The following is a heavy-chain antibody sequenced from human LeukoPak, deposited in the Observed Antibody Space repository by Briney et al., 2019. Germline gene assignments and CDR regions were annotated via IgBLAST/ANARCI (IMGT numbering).Heavy chain of an antibody. CDR2: IYSGGST. CDR3: ARDPGYSYGLDY. V-gene: IGHV3-66*01. CDR1: GFTVSDNY. Sequence: PGGSLRLSCAASGFTVSDNYMSWVRQAPGKGPEWVSVIYSGGSTNYADSVKGRFTISRDNSKNTLYLQMNSLRADDTAVYYCARDPGYSYGLDYWGQGTLVTVSS. D-gene: IGHD5-18*01. J-gene: IGHJ4*02.